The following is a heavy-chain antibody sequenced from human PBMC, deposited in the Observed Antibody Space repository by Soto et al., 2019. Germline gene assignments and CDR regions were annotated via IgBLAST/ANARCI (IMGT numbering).Heavy chain of an antibody. Sequence: QVQLVQSGAEEKKPGASVKVSCKASGYTFTSYAMNWVRQAPGQRLEWMGWINAGNGNTKYSQKFQGRVTITRDTSASTAYRGLSSLRSETMAVYYCASGGPPMDYWGQATVVTVSS. CDR3: ASGGPPMDY. CDR1: GYTFTSYA. D-gene: IGHD3-16*01. V-gene: IGHV1-3*05. CDR2: INAGNGNT. J-gene: IGHJ4*02.